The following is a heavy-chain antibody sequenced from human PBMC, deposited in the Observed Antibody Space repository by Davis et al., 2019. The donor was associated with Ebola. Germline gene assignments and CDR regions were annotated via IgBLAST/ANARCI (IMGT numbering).Heavy chain of an antibody. Sequence: VSVKVSCKASGYTFTSYGISWVRQAPGQGLEWMGWISAYNGNTNYAQKLQGRVTVTTDTSTSTAYMEMRSLRSDDTAVYYCARDVTMVRGGWFDPWGQGTLVTVSS. CDR3: ARDVTMVRGGWFDP. CDR2: ISAYNGNT. J-gene: IGHJ5*02. V-gene: IGHV1-18*01. CDR1: GYTFTSYG. D-gene: IGHD3-10*01.